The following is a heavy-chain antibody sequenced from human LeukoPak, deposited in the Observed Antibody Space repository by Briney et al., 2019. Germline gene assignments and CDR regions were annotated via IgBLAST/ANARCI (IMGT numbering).Heavy chain of an antibody. CDR1: GFTFSSYS. J-gene: IGHJ4*02. CDR2: IGGTGGRT. CDR3: AKAMVDTYAPFDY. V-gene: IGHV3-23*01. Sequence: PGGSLRLSCAASGFTFSSYSMSWVRQAPGKGLEWVAGIGGTGGRTNYADSVKGRFTISRDNSKNTLYLQMNSLRAEDTAVYYCAKAMVDTYAPFDYWGQGTLVTVSS. D-gene: IGHD4/OR15-4a*01.